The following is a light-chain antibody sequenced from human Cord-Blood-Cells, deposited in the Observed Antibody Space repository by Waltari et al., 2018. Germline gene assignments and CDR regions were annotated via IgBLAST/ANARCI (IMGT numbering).Light chain of an antibody. CDR2: AAS. J-gene: IGKJ3*01. CDR3: QQSYSTPFT. CDR1: QSISSY. V-gene: IGKV1-39*01. Sequence: DIQMTQSPSSLSASVGDRVTITCRASQSISSYLNWYQQKPGKAPKLLIYAASSLQSGVPSRFSGSGSVTYFTLTIRSLQAEDFATYYCQQSYSTPFTFGPGTKVDIK.